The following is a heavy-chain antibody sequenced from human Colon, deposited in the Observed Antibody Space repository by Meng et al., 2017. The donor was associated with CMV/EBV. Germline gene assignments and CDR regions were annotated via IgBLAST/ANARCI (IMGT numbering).Heavy chain of an antibody. D-gene: IGHD6-25*01. V-gene: IGHV4-59*02. Sequence: SETLSLTCNVSGGSVYSYYWGWIRQPPGKGLEWIGYTYYSGSTRYNPSLESRVTISIDRSKNHFSLEVRSVTAADTAVYYCARVSGDYYYGMDVWGQGTPVTVSS. J-gene: IGHJ6*02. CDR1: GGSVYSYY. CDR2: TYYSGST. CDR3: ARVSGDYYYGMDV.